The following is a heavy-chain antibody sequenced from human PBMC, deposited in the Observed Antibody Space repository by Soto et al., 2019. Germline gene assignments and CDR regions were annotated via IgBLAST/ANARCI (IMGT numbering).Heavy chain of an antibody. CDR3: AAHSHDFWSGLQALWFDP. CDR1: GGSISSYY. J-gene: IGHJ5*02. V-gene: IGHV4-59*08. D-gene: IGHD3-3*01. Sequence: QSETLSLTCTVSGGSISSYYWSWIRQPPGKGLEWIGYIYYSGSTNYNPSLKSRVTISVDTSKNQFSLKLSSVTAADTAVYYCAAHSHDFWSGLQALWFDPWGQGTLVTVSS. CDR2: IYYSGST.